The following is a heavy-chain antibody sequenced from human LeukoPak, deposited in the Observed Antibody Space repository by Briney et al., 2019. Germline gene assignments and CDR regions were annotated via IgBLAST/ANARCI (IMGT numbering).Heavy chain of an antibody. Sequence: PSETLSLTCTVSGGSISSYYWSWIRQPAGKGLEWIGRIYTSGSTNYNPSLKSRVTMSVDTSKSQFSLKLSSVTAADTAVYYCARDGPWLYSSSWSPFDYWGQGTLVTVSS. CDR3: ARDGPWLYSSSWSPFDY. V-gene: IGHV4-4*07. CDR1: GGSISSYY. CDR2: IYTSGST. D-gene: IGHD6-13*01. J-gene: IGHJ4*02.